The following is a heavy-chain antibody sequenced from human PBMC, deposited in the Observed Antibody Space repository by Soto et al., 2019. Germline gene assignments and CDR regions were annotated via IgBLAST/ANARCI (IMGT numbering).Heavy chain of an antibody. CDR2: IYYSGST. CDR3: ARENYYYDSSGQIDY. CDR1: GGSISSYY. D-gene: IGHD3-22*01. Sequence: SETLSLTCTVSGGSISSYYWSWIRQPPGKGLEWIGYIYYSGSTNYNPSLKSRVTISVDTSKNQFSLKLSSVTAADTAVYYCARENYYYDSSGQIDYWGQGTLVTAPQ. J-gene: IGHJ4*02. V-gene: IGHV4-59*01.